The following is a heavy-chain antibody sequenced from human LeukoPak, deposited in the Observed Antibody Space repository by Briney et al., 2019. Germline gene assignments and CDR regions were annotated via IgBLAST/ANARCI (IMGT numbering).Heavy chain of an antibody. CDR3: AKDLEELTMEP. V-gene: IGHV3-21*04. CDR2: ISSSSSYI. Sequence: GGSLRLSCAASGFTLSSHSMNWVRQAPGKGLEWVSSISSSSSYIYYADSVKGRFTISRDNSKNTLYLQMNSLRAEDTAVYYCAKDLEELTMEPWGQGTLVTVSS. CDR1: GFTLSSHS. D-gene: IGHD3-10*01. J-gene: IGHJ5*02.